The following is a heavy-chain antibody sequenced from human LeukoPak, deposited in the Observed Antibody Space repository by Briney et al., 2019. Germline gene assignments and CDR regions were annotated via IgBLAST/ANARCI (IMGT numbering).Heavy chain of an antibody. J-gene: IGHJ5*02. CDR1: GFTFSSYS. D-gene: IGHD2-2*01. CDR3: ARADGCSSTSCYWGPFDP. Sequence: KTGGSLRLSCAASGFTFSSYSMNWVRQAPGKGLEWVSSISSSSSYIYYADSVKGRFTISRDNAKNSLYLQMNSLRAEDTAVYYCARADGCSSTSCYWGPFDPWGQGTLVTVSS. V-gene: IGHV3-21*01. CDR2: ISSSSSYI.